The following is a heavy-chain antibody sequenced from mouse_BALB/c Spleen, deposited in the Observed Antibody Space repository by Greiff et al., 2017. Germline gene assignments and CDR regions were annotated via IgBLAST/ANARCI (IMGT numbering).Heavy chain of an antibody. D-gene: IGHD1-2*01. Sequence: EVQVVESGGGLVQPGGSRKLSCAASGFTFSSFGMHWVRQAPEKGLEWVAYISSGSSTIYYADTVKGRFTISRDNPKNTLFLQMTSLRSEDTAMYYCARSPFTTATAMDYWGQGTSVTVSS. J-gene: IGHJ4*01. CDR3: ARSPFTTATAMDY. V-gene: IGHV5-17*02. CDR2: ISSGSSTI. CDR1: GFTFSSFG.